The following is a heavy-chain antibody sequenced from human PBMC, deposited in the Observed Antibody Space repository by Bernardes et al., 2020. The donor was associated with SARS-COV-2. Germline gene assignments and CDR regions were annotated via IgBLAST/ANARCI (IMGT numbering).Heavy chain of an antibody. D-gene: IGHD5-12*01. J-gene: IGHJ3*02. Sequence: GGSLRLSCAASGFSFSRYSMNWVRHVPGKGLEWVSAISSDVNYIYYADSVKGRFTISRDNAKNSLYLQMNSLRAEDTAFYYCARDPPWTGPNDAFDIWGQGTMVTVSS. CDR1: GFSFSRYS. V-gene: IGHV3-21*06. CDR2: ISSDVNYI. CDR3: ARDPPWTGPNDAFDI.